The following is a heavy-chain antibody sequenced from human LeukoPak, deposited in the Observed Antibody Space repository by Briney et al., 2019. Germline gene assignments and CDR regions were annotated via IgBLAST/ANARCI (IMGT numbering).Heavy chain of an antibody. CDR2: IWYDGSNK. CDR3: ARVRCSGGSCYGPNYYYYGTDV. J-gene: IGHJ6*02. D-gene: IGHD2-15*01. V-gene: IGHV3-33*01. Sequence: GGSLRLSCAASGFTFSSYGMHWVRQAPGKGLEWVAVIWYDGSNKYYADSVKGRFTISRDNSKNTLYLQMNSLRAEDTAVYYCARVRCSGGSCYGPNYYYYGTDVWGQGTTVTVSS. CDR1: GFTFSSYG.